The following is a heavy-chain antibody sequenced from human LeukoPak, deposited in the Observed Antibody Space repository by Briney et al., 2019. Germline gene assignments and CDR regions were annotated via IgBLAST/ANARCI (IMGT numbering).Heavy chain of an antibody. Sequence: SETLSLTCSVSGGSISSSTWWTWVRQPPGKGLQWIGEIYHGGNTNYNPSLKSRVTISVDKSENQFSLRLNSVTAADTAVYYCAREDPPFDYGMDVWGKGTTVIVSP. J-gene: IGHJ6*04. V-gene: IGHV4-4*02. CDR3: AREDPPFDYGMDV. CDR2: IYHGGNT. CDR1: GGSISSSTW. D-gene: IGHD3-16*01.